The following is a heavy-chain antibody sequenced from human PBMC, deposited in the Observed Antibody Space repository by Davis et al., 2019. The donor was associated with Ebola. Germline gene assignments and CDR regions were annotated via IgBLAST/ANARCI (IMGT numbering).Heavy chain of an antibody. CDR3: AKSLKGPPGA. Sequence: GESLKISCAASGFTFSSNSMNWVRQAPGKGLEWVSFISSSSNYIYYADSVKGRFTISRDNSKNTLYLQMNSLRAEDTAVYYCAKSLKGPPGAWGQGTLVTVSS. CDR2: ISSSSNYI. V-gene: IGHV3-21*01. CDR1: GFTFSSNS. D-gene: IGHD1-26*01. J-gene: IGHJ5*02.